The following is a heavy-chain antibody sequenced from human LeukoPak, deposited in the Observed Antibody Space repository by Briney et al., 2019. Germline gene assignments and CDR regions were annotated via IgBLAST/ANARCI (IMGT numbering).Heavy chain of an antibody. CDR2: INSDGSST. J-gene: IGHJ5*02. CDR3: AKDRRVLLWFGGGGSWFDP. CDR1: KFTFSNSW. D-gene: IGHD3-10*01. Sequence: GGSLRLSCEASKFTFSNSWMHWVRQAPGKGLVWVSRINSDGSSTTYADFVKGRSTISRDNSKNTLYLQMNSLRAEDTAVYYCAKDRRVLLWFGGGGSWFDPWGQGTLVTVSS. V-gene: IGHV3-74*01.